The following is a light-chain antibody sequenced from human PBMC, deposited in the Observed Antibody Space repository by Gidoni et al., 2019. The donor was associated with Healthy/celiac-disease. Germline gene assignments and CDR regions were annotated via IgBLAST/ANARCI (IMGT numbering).Light chain of an antibody. CDR2: AAS. V-gene: IGKV1-39*01. CDR1: QSISSY. Sequence: DIQMTQSPSSLSASVGDRVTITCRASQSISSYLNWYQQKPGKAPKLLIYAASSLQSWVPSRFSGSGSGSDFTLTISSLQPEDFATYYCQQSYSTPPFGQGTRLEIK. J-gene: IGKJ5*01. CDR3: QQSYSTPP.